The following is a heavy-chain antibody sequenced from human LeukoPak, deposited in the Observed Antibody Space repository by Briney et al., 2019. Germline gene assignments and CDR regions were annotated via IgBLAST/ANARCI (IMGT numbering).Heavy chain of an antibody. CDR1: GGSFSGYY. CDR2: INHSGST. CDR3: ARDLKGSGKNPSYFDY. D-gene: IGHD3-10*01. J-gene: IGHJ4*02. V-gene: IGHV4-34*01. Sequence: SETLSLTCAVYGGSFSGYYWSWIRQPPGKRLEWIGEINHSGSTNYNPSLKSRVTISVDTSKNQFSLKLSSVTAADTAVYYCARDLKGSGKNPSYFDYWGQGTLVTVSS.